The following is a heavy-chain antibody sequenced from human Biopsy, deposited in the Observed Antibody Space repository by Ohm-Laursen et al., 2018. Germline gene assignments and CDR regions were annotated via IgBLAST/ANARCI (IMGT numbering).Heavy chain of an antibody. V-gene: IGHV4-39*01. D-gene: IGHD3-22*01. Sequence: GTLSLTCTVSGGSISNNNYYWGWIRQPPGKGLEWIGSIFYRGSTYYKPSLKSRVNISVDMSKSQFSLKLNSVTAADTAVYYCARDYDTSGYYYVSWGQGTLVTVSS. CDR1: GGSISNNNYY. J-gene: IGHJ5*02. CDR3: ARDYDTSGYYYVS. CDR2: IFYRGST.